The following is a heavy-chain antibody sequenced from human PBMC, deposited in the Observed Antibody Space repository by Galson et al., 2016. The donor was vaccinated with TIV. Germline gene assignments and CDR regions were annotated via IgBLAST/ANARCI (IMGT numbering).Heavy chain of an antibody. D-gene: IGHD3-22*01. Sequence: SLRLSCAASGFTFSNYAMHWVRQAPGKGPEWVAVISYDGSNHFYPDSVKGRFTMSRDNSKNTVFLQMNSLRAEDTAVYYRTKVPSSGFSYYYGLDVWGQGTTVTVSS. CDR1: GFTFSNYA. V-gene: IGHV3-30*04. CDR2: ISYDGSNH. J-gene: IGHJ6*02. CDR3: TKVPSSGFSYYYGLDV.